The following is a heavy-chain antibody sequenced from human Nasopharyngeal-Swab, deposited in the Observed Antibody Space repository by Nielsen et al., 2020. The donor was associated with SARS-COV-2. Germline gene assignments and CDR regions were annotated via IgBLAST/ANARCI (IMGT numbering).Heavy chain of an antibody. CDR1: GFSLSTSGMC. Sequence: SGPTLVQPTQTLTLTCTFSGFSLSTSGMCVSWIRQPPGKALEWLARIDWDDDKYYSTSLKTRLTISKDTSKNQVVLTMTNMDPVDTATYYCARISSGWYRGYYFDYWGQGTLVTVSS. V-gene: IGHV2-70*11. CDR2: IDWDDDK. CDR3: ARISSGWYRGYYFDY. J-gene: IGHJ4*02. D-gene: IGHD6-19*01.